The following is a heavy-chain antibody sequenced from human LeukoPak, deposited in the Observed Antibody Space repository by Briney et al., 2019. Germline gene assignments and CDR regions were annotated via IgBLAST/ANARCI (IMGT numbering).Heavy chain of an antibody. J-gene: IGHJ4*02. CDR1: GFTFSNSW. Sequence: GGSLRLSCVTSGFTFSNSWMAWVRQAPGKGPEWVANIKQDASERYHVDSVKGRFTISRDNAKNSLYSQMNSLRAEDSALYYCAKDTGGILDYWGQGTLVTVSS. D-gene: IGHD2-8*02. V-gene: IGHV3-7*01. CDR2: IKQDASER. CDR3: AKDTGGILDY.